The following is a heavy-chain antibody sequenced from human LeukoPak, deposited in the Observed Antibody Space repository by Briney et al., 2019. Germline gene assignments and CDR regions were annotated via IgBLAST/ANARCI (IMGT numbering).Heavy chain of an antibody. Sequence: SETLSLTCIVSVGSISGDFWSLIRQPAGKGLEWIGRIYTSGSTNSNPSLKSRVTMSLDTSKNQFSLKLNSVTAEDTAVYYCAREGIAAAEGTFDIWGRGTMVTVSS. CDR2: IYTSGST. V-gene: IGHV4-4*07. CDR3: AREGIAAAEGTFDI. J-gene: IGHJ3*02. D-gene: IGHD6-13*01. CDR1: VGSISGDF.